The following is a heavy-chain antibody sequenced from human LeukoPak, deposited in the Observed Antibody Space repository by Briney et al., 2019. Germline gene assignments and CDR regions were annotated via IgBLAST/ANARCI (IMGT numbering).Heavy chain of an antibody. CDR2: ISAYNGHT. J-gene: IGHJ3*01. CDR3: VRALGYCSSTSCLYDAFDL. V-gene: IGHV1-18*04. Sequence: ASVKVSCKASGYTFTGYYMHWVRQAPGQGLEWMGWISAYNGHTNYAQNFQARVTMTTDTSTSTAYMELRSLRSDDTAVYYCVRALGYCSSTSCLYDAFDLWGQGTMVTVSS. D-gene: IGHD2-2*01. CDR1: GYTFTGYY.